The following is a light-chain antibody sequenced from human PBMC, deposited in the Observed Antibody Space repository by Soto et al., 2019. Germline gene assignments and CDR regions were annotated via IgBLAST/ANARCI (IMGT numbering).Light chain of an antibody. Sequence: QSVLTQPPSVSGAPGQRVTISCTGSSSNIWAGYDVHWYQQLPGTAPKLLIYGNSNRPSGVPDRFSGSKSGTSASLAITGLQAEDEADYYCQSYDSSLSGSWVFGGGPKLTVL. CDR3: QSYDSSLSGSWV. CDR1: SSNIWAGYD. CDR2: GNS. V-gene: IGLV1-40*01. J-gene: IGLJ3*02.